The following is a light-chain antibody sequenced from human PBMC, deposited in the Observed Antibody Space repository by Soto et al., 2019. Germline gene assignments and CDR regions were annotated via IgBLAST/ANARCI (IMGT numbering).Light chain of an antibody. CDR3: QQFSSPPFFP. J-gene: IGKJ3*01. Sequence: DIVMTQSPDSLAASLGERATINCKSSQSVFKGSNNKDCLAWYQQKPGQPPKLLLYWASTRESGVPDRFSGSGSGTDFTLTISRLQAEDVAIYCCQQFSSPPFFPFGQGTKVDIK. CDR1: QSVFKGSNNKDC. V-gene: IGKV4-1*01. CDR2: WAS.